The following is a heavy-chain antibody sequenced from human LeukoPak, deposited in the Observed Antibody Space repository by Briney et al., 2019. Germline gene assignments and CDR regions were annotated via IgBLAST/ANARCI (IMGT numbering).Heavy chain of an antibody. D-gene: IGHD3-22*01. J-gene: IGHJ4*02. CDR2: ISRSGGST. V-gene: IGHV3-23*01. CDR3: AKVGRDNSGYYAWYSDY. CDR1: GFTFITYA. Sequence: PGGSLRLSCAASGFTFITYAMNWVRQAPGKGLEWVSGISRSGGSTYYAGSVKGRFTISRDNSKNTPYLQMNSLRAEDTAVYYCAKVGRDNSGYYAWYSDYWGQGTLVTVSS.